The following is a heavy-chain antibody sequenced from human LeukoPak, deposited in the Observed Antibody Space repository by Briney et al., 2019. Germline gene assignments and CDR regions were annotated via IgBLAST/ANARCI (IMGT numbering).Heavy chain of an antibody. J-gene: IGHJ4*02. Sequence: SETLSLTCTVSGDSISSHYWSWIRQSPGKGLEWIGYVHYSGGATYNPSLKSRVTISVATSKTQFSLKLSSVTAADTAVYYCAREYCTTTCYFDYWGLGTPVTVSS. CDR2: VHYSGGA. CDR1: GDSISSHY. V-gene: IGHV4-59*11. CDR3: AREYCTTTCYFDY. D-gene: IGHD2-8*01.